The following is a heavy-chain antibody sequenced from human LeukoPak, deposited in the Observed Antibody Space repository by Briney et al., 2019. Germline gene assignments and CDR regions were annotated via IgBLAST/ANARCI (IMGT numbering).Heavy chain of an antibody. Sequence: PGGSLRLSCAASGSTFSSYAMHWVRQAPGKGLEYVSAISSNGGSTYYANSVKGRFTISRDNSKNTLYLQMGSLRAEDMAVYYCARAGGYCSSTSCYTWFDPWGQGTLVTVSS. V-gene: IGHV3-64*01. CDR3: ARAGGYCSSTSCYTWFDP. J-gene: IGHJ5*02. CDR2: ISSNGGST. D-gene: IGHD2-2*02. CDR1: GSTFSSYA.